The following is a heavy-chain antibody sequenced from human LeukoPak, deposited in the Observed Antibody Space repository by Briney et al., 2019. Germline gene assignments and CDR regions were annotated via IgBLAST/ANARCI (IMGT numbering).Heavy chain of an antibody. J-gene: IGHJ4*02. D-gene: IGHD2-15*01. V-gene: IGHV3-30*02. CDR1: GFTFSSYG. CDR2: IRYDGSNK. Sequence: GGSLRLSCAASGFTFSSYGMHWVRQAPGKGLEWVAFIRYDGSNKYYADSVKGRFTISRDNSKNTLYLQMNSLRAEDTAVYYCAKSGYCFGGSCGYFDYWGQGTLVTVSS. CDR3: AKSGYCFGGSCGYFDY.